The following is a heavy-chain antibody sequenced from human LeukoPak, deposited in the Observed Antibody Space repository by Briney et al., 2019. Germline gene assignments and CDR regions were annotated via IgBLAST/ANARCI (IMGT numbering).Heavy chain of an antibody. D-gene: IGHD1-26*01. J-gene: IGHJ6*02. CDR2: ISGSGGST. CDR3: AKGLGTYYYNGMDV. CDR1: GFTFSSYA. Sequence: GGSLRLSCAASGFTFSSYAMSWARQAPGKGLEWVSAISGSGGSTYYADSVKGRFTISRDNSKNTLYLQMNSLRAADTAVFYCAKGLGTYYYNGMDVWGQGTTVTVSS. V-gene: IGHV3-23*01.